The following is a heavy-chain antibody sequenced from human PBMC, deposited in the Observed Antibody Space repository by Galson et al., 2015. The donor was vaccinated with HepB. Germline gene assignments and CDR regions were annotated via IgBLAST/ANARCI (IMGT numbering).Heavy chain of an antibody. Sequence: SVKVSCKASGFTFTDYHMHWVRQAPGQGLEWMGRINPNSDGTNYAQKFKGRVTMTRDTSISTTYMELSRLGSDDTALYYCAILGIYSDYFDSWGQGTLVTVSS. CDR3: AILGIYSDYFDS. D-gene: IGHD3-9*01. J-gene: IGHJ4*02. CDR2: INPNSDGT. CDR1: GFTFTDYH. V-gene: IGHV1-2*06.